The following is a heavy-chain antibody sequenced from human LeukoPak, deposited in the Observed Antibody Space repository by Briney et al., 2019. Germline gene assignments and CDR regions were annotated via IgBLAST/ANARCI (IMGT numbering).Heavy chain of an antibody. J-gene: IGHJ5*02. CDR2: INGDGSTT. V-gene: IGHV3-74*01. CDR3: ARDLDGSGNYHWFDP. CDR1: GFTFSSYW. Sequence: GGSLRLSCAASGFTFSSYWMHWVRQAPGKGLVWVSRINGDGSTTTYADSVKGRFTISRDNAKNTLYVQTNSLRVEDTAVYYCARDLDGSGNYHWFDPWGQGTLVTVSS. D-gene: IGHD3-10*01.